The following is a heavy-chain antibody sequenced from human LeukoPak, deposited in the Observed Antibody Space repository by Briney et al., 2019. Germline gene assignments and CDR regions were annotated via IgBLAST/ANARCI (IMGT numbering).Heavy chain of an antibody. J-gene: IGHJ4*02. V-gene: IGHV3-23*01. CDR3: ASDCVRGRCNPEHLYYFDY. D-gene: IGHD3-10*02. CDR1: GFTFSDYS. CDR2: ISGSGGGT. Sequence: PGGSLRLSCAASGFTFSDYSMNWVRQAPGKGQEWVSGISGSGGGTYYADSVKGRFTISRDNSRNTLYLQMNGLRAEDTAVYYCASDCVRGRCNPEHLYYFDYWAQGALVTVSS.